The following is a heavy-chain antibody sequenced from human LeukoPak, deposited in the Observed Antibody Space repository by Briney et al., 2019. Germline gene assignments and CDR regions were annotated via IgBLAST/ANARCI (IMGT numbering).Heavy chain of an antibody. CDR1: GFTFSSYA. J-gene: IGHJ5*02. V-gene: IGHV3-30-3*02. CDR3: AKSDDFWSGYSPAFDP. CDR2: ISYDGSNK. Sequence: GRSLRLSCAASGFTFSSYAMHWVRQAPGKGLEWVAVISYDGSNKYYADSVKGRFTISRDNSKNTLYLQMNSLRAEDTAVYYCAKSDDFWSGYSPAFDPWGQGTLVTVSS. D-gene: IGHD3-3*01.